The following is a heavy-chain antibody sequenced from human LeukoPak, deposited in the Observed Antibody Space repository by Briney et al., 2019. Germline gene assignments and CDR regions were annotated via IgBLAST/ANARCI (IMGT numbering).Heavy chain of an antibody. V-gene: IGHV4-59*08. CDR3: ARVGVTYYYDSSGALDY. CDR1: GDSISSYY. J-gene: IGHJ4*02. CDR2: IYYSGST. D-gene: IGHD3-22*01. Sequence: SETLSLTCTVSGDSISSYYCSWIRQPPGKGLEWIGYIYYSGSTYYNPSLKSRVTISVDTSKNQFSLKLSSVTAADTAVYYCARVGVTYYYDSSGALDYWGQGTLVTVSS.